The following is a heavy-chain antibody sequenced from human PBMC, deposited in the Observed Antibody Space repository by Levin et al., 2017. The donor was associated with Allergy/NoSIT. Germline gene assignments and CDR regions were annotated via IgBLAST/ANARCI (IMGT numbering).Heavy chain of an antibody. V-gene: IGHV2-5*02. CDR2: IYWDDDK. Sequence: SGPTLVKPTQTLTLTCTFSGFSLSTSGVGVGWIRQPPGKALEWLALIYWDDDKRYSPSLKSRLTITKDTSKNQVVLTMTNMDPVDTATYYCAQAYHREYYYGSGSLFVQWFDYWGQGTLVTVSS. D-gene: IGHD3-10*01. CDR1: GFSLSTSGVG. CDR3: AQAYHREYYYGSGSLFVQWFDY. J-gene: IGHJ4*02.